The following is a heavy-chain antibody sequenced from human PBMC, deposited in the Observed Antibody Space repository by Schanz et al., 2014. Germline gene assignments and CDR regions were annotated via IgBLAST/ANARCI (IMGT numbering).Heavy chain of an antibody. D-gene: IGHD3-22*01. J-gene: IGHJ6*02. V-gene: IGHV1-69*02. Sequence: QLHLVQSVAEVKKPGSSVKVSCKLSGGTFSSYTISWGRQARVQGLEWVGRIIPILGIANYAQKFQGRVTITADRSTSTAYMELSSLRSEDTAVYYCAALTGGYEIGLYYYGLDVWGQGTTVTVSS. CDR2: IIPILGIA. CDR1: GGTFSSYT. CDR3: AALTGGYEIGLYYYGLDV.